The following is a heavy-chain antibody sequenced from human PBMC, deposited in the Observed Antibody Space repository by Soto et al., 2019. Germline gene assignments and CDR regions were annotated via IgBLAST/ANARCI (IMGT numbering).Heavy chain of an antibody. Sequence: GASVKVSCKASCYTFTSYGISWVRQGPGQGLEGMGWISAYNGNTNYAQKLQGRVTMTTDTSTSTAYMELRSLRSDDTAVYYCARDLGRYFDWTDYQRVFDYWGQGTLVTVSS. CDR2: ISAYNGNT. CDR1: CYTFTSYG. J-gene: IGHJ4*02. CDR3: ARDLGRYFDWTDYQRVFDY. V-gene: IGHV1-18*01. D-gene: IGHD3-9*01.